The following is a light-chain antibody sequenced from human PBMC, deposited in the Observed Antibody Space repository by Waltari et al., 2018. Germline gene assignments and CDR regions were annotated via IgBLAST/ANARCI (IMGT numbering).Light chain of an antibody. CDR1: SSDVGSYNI. J-gene: IGLJ3*02. V-gene: IGLV2-23*02. Sequence: QSALTQAASVSGSPGQSITISCTGTSSDVGSYNIVSWYQQHPGKAPKLIISEVTKRPSGVSNRFSGSKSGNTASLTISGLQAKDEADYFCSSYGSINTWLFGGGTKLTVL. CDR2: EVT. CDR3: SSYGSINTWL.